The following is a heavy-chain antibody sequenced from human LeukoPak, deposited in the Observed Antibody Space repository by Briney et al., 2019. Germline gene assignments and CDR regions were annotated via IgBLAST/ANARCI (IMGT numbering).Heavy chain of an antibody. CDR1: GFTFSYYT. Sequence: GGSLRLSCAASGFTFSYYTMYWVRQAPGKGLEWVSIIGISGGGIHYADSVKGRFTISRDNAKNSLYLQMNSLRAEDTAVYYCARDLSGDYWGQGTLVTVSS. V-gene: IGHV3-21*01. J-gene: IGHJ4*02. CDR3: ARDLSGDY. CDR2: IGISGGGI. D-gene: IGHD3-10*01.